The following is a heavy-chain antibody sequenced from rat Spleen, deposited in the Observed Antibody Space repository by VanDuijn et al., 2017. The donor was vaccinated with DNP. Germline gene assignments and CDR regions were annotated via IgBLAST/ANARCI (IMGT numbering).Heavy chain of an antibody. J-gene: IGHJ2*01. CDR3: VKDLRGGSAFDY. V-gene: IGHV5-31*01. CDR2: ITNTGGST. Sequence: EVQLVESGGGLVQPGRSLKLSCVASGFTFNNYWMTWIRQAPGKGLEWVASITNTGGSTYYPVSVKGRFTISRDNAENTVYLQMNSLRSEDTATYYCVKDLRGGSAFDYWGQGVMVTVSS. CDR1: GFTFNNYW. D-gene: IGHD1-11*01.